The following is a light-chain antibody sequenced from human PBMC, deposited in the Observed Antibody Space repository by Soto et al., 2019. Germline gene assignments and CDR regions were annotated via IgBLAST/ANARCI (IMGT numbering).Light chain of an antibody. CDR3: GTCDSGLTDGV. CDR1: ASNVGTHF. J-gene: IGLJ2*01. V-gene: IGLV1-51*01. Sequence: QSVLTQPPSVSAAKGQRVTISCSGSASNVGTHFVSWYQHLPGASPKLLIYDNDERPSEIPDRFSGSKSDTSATLTITGLQTGDEADYYCGTCDSGLTDGVFGGGTKLTVL. CDR2: DND.